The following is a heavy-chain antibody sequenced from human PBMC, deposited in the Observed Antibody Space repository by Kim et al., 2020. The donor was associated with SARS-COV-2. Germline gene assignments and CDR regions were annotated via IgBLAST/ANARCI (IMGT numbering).Heavy chain of an antibody. CDR2: ISYDGSNK. CDR1: GFTFSSYA. Sequence: GGSLRLSCAASGFTFSSYAMHWVRQAPGKGLEWVAVISYDGSNKYYADSVKGRFTISRDNSKNTLYLQMNSLRAEDTAVYYCARDPKWLAHDAFDIWGQGTMVTVSS. V-gene: IGHV3-30*04. CDR3: ARDPKWLAHDAFDI. D-gene: IGHD6-19*01. J-gene: IGHJ3*02.